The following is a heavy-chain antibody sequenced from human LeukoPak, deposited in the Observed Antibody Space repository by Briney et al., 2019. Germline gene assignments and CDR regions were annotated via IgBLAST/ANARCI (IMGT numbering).Heavy chain of an antibody. CDR3: ARRPIYGSGSRYWGSLGY. Sequence: PSETLSLTCTVSGGSISSYYWSWIRQPPGKGLEWIGYIYYSGSTNYNPSLKSRVTISVDTSKNQFSLKLSSVTAADTAVYYCARRPIYGSGSRYWGSLGYWGQGTLVTVSS. J-gene: IGHJ4*02. D-gene: IGHD3-10*01. CDR2: IYYSGST. CDR1: GGSISSYY. V-gene: IGHV4-59*12.